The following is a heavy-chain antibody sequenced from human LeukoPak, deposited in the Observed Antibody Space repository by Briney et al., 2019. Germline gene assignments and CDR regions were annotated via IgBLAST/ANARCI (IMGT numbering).Heavy chain of an antibody. V-gene: IGHV1-3*01. D-gene: IGHD3-9*01. CDR1: GYSFRTYA. J-gene: IGHJ4*02. CDR3: AREHDTLTGMSFDY. Sequence: ASVKVSCKASGYSFRTYAIQWVRQAPGQGLEWMGWINAGNGNTKYSQKFQGRVTISRDTSASTVYMELSSLRSEDMAVYYCAREHDTLTGMSFDYWGQGTLVTLSS. CDR2: INAGNGNT.